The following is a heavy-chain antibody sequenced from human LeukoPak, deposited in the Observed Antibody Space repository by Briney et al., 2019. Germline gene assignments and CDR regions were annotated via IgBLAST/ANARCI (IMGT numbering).Heavy chain of an antibody. D-gene: IGHD6-13*01. Sequence: GASVKVSCKASGYTFTGYYMHWVRQAPGQGLEWMGWINPNSGGTNYAQKFQGRVTMTRDTSISTAYMELSRLRSDDTAVYYCARNRYSSSWHGSKSWFDPWGQGTLVTVSS. CDR1: GYTFTGYY. CDR3: ARNRYSSSWHGSKSWFDP. V-gene: IGHV1-2*02. CDR2: INPNSGGT. J-gene: IGHJ5*02.